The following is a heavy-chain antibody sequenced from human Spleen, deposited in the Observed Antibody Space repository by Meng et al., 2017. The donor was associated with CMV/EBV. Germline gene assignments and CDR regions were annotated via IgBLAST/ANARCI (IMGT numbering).Heavy chain of an antibody. Sequence: SQTLSLTCAISGDSVSSNSAAWNWIRQSPSRGLEWLGRTYYRSKWYNDYAVSVKSRITINPDTSKNQFSLQLNSVTPEDTAVYYCARRSWVQLERRGYYGMDVWGQGTTVTVSS. J-gene: IGHJ6*02. V-gene: IGHV6-1*01. CDR3: ARRSWVQLERRGYYGMDV. D-gene: IGHD1-1*01. CDR2: TYYRSKWYN. CDR1: GDSVSSNSAA.